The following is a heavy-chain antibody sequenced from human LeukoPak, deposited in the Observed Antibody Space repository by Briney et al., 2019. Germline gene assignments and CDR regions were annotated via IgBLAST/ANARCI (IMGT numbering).Heavy chain of an antibody. Sequence: SETLSLTCTVSGGSISSYYWSWIRQPPGKGLEWIGYIYYSGSTNYNPSLKSRVTISVDTSKNQFSLKLSSVTAADTAVYYCAREADYCTNGVCYFGIFDYWGQGTLVTVSS. CDR3: AREADYCTNGVCYFGIFDY. J-gene: IGHJ4*02. CDR2: IYYSGST. D-gene: IGHD2-8*01. CDR1: GGSISSYY. V-gene: IGHV4-59*01.